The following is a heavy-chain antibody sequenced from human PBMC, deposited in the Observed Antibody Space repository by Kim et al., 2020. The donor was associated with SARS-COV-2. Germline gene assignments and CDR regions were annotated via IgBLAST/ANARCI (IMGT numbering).Heavy chain of an antibody. V-gene: IGHV1-3*01. Sequence: ASVKVSCKASGYTFTSYAMHWVRQAPGQRLEWMGWINAGNGNTKYSQKFQGRVTITRDTSASTAYMELSSLRSEDTTVYYCARASSSSSWVDAFDIWGQGTMVTVSS. D-gene: IGHD6-6*01. J-gene: IGHJ3*02. CDR2: INAGNGNT. CDR3: ARASSSSSWVDAFDI. CDR1: GYTFTSYA.